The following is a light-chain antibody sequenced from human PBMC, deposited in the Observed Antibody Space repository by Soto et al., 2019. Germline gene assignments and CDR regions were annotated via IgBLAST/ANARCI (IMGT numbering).Light chain of an antibody. CDR3: QQYDNLPLT. V-gene: IGKV1-33*01. J-gene: IGKJ4*01. CDR2: DAS. CDR1: QDISNY. Sequence: DIQMTQSPSSLSASVGDRVTITCQASQDISNYLNWYQQKPGKAPKLLIYDASNLETGVQSRFSGSGSGTDFTFTISSMQPEDIATYYCQQYDNLPLTFRGGTKVEI.